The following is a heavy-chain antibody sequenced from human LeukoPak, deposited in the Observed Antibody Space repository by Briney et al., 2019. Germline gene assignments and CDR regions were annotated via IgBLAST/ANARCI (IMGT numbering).Heavy chain of an antibody. CDR1: GYTFTSYG. J-gene: IGHJ4*02. CDR3: ARLGATILDY. CDR2: ISAYNGNT. V-gene: IGHV1-18*01. Sequence: GASVKVSCKASGYTFTSYGISWVRQAPGQGLELMGWISAYNGNTNYAQKLQGRVTMTTEASTSTAYMELSSLRPDDTAVYYCARLGATILDYWRQGTLVTLSS. D-gene: IGHD5-12*01.